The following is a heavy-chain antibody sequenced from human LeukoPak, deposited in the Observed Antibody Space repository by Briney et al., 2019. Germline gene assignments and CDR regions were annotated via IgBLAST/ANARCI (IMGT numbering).Heavy chain of an antibody. Sequence: PGGSLRLSCAPSGFTFSSYSMNWVRQAPGKGLDWVSSISSSSSYIYYADSVKGRFTISRDNAKNSLSLQMNSLRAEDTAVYYCARAITNYGYIFDYWGQGTLDTVSS. CDR2: ISSSSSYI. J-gene: IGHJ4*02. CDR1: GFTFSSYS. V-gene: IGHV3-21*01. CDR3: ARAITNYGYIFDY. D-gene: IGHD5-18*01.